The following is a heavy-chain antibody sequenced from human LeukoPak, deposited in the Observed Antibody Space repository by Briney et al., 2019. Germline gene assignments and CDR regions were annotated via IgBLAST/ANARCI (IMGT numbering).Heavy chain of an antibody. V-gene: IGHV4-59*01. J-gene: IGHJ3*02. D-gene: IGHD6-13*01. CDR1: GGAISSYY. CDR2: IYRSGGT. Sequence: PSETLSLTCTVSGGAISSYYWSWIRQPPGKGLEWIGYIYRSGGTNYNPSLRSRVTISVDTSKNQFSLKLSSVTAADTAMYYCARVRSSSWIDAFDIWGQGTMVTVSS. CDR3: ARVRSSSWIDAFDI.